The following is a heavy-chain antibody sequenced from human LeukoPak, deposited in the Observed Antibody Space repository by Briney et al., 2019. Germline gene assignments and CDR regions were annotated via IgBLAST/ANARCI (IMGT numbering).Heavy chain of an antibody. V-gene: IGHV3-23*01. Sequence: GGSLRLSCAASGFPFIDYSMNWVRQAPGKGLEWVSVIGASGADTYYSDSVKGRFTVSRDNSQNTLFLHMSSLRAEDTAVYFCARRPRDTSGYYLGAFHDWGQGTTVTVSS. CDR3: ARRPRDTSGYYLGAFHD. CDR2: IGASGADT. CDR1: GFPFIDYS. J-gene: IGHJ3*01. D-gene: IGHD3-22*01.